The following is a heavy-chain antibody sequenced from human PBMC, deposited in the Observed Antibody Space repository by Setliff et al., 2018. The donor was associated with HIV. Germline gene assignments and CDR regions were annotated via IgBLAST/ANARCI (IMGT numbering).Heavy chain of an antibody. J-gene: IGHJ4*02. CDR2: ISSSAGST. Sequence: GGSLRLSCAASGFTFSSYAMSWVRQTPGKGLEWVSFISSSAGSTYYSDSVKGRFAISRDNSKNMLYLQMNSLRADDTAVYYCVRAAAGLDIWSQGIRVTVSS. D-gene: IGHD6-25*01. CDR1: GFTFSSYA. V-gene: IGHV3-23*01. CDR3: VRAAAGLDI.